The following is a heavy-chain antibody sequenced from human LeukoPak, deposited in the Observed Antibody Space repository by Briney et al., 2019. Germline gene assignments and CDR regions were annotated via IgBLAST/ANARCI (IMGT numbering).Heavy chain of an antibody. J-gene: IGHJ3*01. V-gene: IGHV6-1*01. CDR1: GDSVSSNSVA. CDR3: AREIMVRGITDAFDV. D-gene: IGHD3-10*01. Sequence: SQTLSLTCVISGDSVSSNSVAWNWIRQSPSRGLEWLGRTYYRSKWYNDYAVSVKSRITINPDTSKNHFSLQLNSVTPEDTAVYYCAREIMVRGITDAFDVWGQGTMVTVSS. CDR2: TYYRSKWYN.